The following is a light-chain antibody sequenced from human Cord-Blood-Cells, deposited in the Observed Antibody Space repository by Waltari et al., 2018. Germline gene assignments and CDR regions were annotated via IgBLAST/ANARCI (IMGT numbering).Light chain of an antibody. J-gene: IGLJ1*01. CDR2: EVS. CDR1: SSDVGGYNY. Sequence: QSALTQPASVSGSPGQSITISCPGTSSDVGGYNYFSWYQQHPGKAPKLMIYEVSNRPSGVSNRFSGSKSGNTASLTISGLQAEDEADYYCSSYTSSSTLNYVFGTGTKVTVL. CDR3: SSYTSSSTLNYV. V-gene: IGLV2-14*01.